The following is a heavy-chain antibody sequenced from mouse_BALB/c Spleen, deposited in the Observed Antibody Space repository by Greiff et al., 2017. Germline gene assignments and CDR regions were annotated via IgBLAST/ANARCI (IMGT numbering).Heavy chain of an antibody. CDR2: IRNKANGYTT. D-gene: IGHD2-4*01. V-gene: IGHV7-3*02. CDR3: ARDMITTFYAMDY. Sequence: EVKLVESGGGLVQPGGSLRLSCATSGFTFTDYYMSWVRQPPGKALEWLGFIRNKANGYTTEYSASVKGRFTISRDNSQSILYLQMNTLRAEDSATYYCARDMITTFYAMDYWGQGTSVTVSS. J-gene: IGHJ4*01. CDR1: GFTFTDYY.